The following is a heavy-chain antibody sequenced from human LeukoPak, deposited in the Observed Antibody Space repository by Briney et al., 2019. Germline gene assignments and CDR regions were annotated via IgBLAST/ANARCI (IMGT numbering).Heavy chain of an antibody. J-gene: IGHJ4*02. V-gene: IGHV3-30-3*01. CDR2: ISYDGSNK. Sequence: GGSLRLSCAASGSTFSSYAMHWVRQAPGKGLEWVAVISYDGSNKYYADSVKGRFTISRDNSKNTLYLQMNSLRAEDTAVYYCARDSGLGAQGLTSWGQGTLVTVSS. CDR3: ARDSGLGAQGLTS. CDR1: GSTFSSYA. D-gene: IGHD2-15*01.